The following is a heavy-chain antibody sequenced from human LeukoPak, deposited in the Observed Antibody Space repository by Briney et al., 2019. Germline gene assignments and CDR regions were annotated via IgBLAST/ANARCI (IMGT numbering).Heavy chain of an antibody. Sequence: GGSLRLSCAASGFTFSSYAMSWVRQAPGKGLEWVSAISGSGGSTYYADSVKGRFTISRDNSKNMLYLQMNSLRAEDTAVYYCAKGDVLLWFGDQMGYFDYWGQGTLVTVSS. CDR1: GFTFSSYA. J-gene: IGHJ4*02. CDR2: ISGSGGST. V-gene: IGHV3-23*01. D-gene: IGHD3-10*01. CDR3: AKGDVLLWFGDQMGYFDY.